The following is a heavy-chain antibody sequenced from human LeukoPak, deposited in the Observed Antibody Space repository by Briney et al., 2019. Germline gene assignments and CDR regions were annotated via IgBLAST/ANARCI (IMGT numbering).Heavy chain of an antibody. CDR1: GFTFSSYG. CDR3: AKAGGATTLYFDY. CDR2: ISGSGGST. J-gene: IGHJ4*02. Sequence: PGGSLRLSCAASGFTFSSYGMSWVRQAPGKGLEWVSAISGSGGSTYYADSVKGRFTISRDNSKNTLYLQMNSLRAEDTAVYYCAKAGGATTLYFDYWGQGTLVTVSS. V-gene: IGHV3-23*01. D-gene: IGHD1-26*01.